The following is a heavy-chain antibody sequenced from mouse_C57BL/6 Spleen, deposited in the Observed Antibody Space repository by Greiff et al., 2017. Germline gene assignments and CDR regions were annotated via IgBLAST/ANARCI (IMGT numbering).Heavy chain of an antibody. D-gene: IGHD3-3*01. CDR3: ARGTYYALCY. J-gene: IGHJ4*01. V-gene: IGHV1-50*01. CDR2: IDPSDSYT. CDR1: GYTFTSYW. Sequence: QVQLQQPGAELVKPGASVKLSCKASGYTFTSYWMQWVKQRPGQGLEWIGEIDPSDSYTNYNQKFKGKATLTVDTSSSTAYMQLSSLTSEDSAVYYCARGTYYALCYWGQGTSVTVSS.